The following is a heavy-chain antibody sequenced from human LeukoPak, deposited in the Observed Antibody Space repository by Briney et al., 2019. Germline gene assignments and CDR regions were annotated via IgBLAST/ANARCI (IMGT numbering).Heavy chain of an antibody. V-gene: IGHV5-51*01. CDR3: ASVPRGSHYYYGVDV. J-gene: IGHJ6*02. Sequence: GESLKISCKGSGYSYTNYWIGWVRQMPGGGLEWMGIIYPSDSDTRYSPSFQSQVTISADKSISTAYLQWSSLKASDTAMYYRASVPRGSHYYYGVDVWGQGTTVTVSS. CDR2: IYPSDSDT. CDR1: GYSYTNYW. D-gene: IGHD2-15*01.